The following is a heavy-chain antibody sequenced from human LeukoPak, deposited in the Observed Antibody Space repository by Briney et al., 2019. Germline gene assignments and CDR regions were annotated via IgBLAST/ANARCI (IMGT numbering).Heavy chain of an antibody. CDR1: GGSISSGGYY. Sequence: SETLSLTCTVSGGSISSGGYYWSWLRQHPGKGLEWIGYIYYSGSTYYNPSLKSRVTISADTSKNQFSLKLSSVTAADTAVYYCARGGGLSGFIAAAASWVLNWFDPWGQGTLVTVSS. J-gene: IGHJ5*02. D-gene: IGHD6-13*01. V-gene: IGHV4-31*03. CDR3: ARGGGLSGFIAAAASWVLNWFDP. CDR2: IYYSGST.